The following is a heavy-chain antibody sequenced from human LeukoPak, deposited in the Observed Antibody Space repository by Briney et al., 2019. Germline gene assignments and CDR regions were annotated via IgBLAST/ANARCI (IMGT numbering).Heavy chain of an antibody. CDR1: GFTFSSYS. V-gene: IGHV3-21*01. J-gene: IGHJ6*03. D-gene: IGHD3-3*01. CDR2: ISSSSYI. Sequence: PGGSLRLSCAASGFTFSSYSMNWVRQAPGKGLEWVSSISSSSYIYYADSVKGRFTISRDNAKNSLYLQMNSLRAEDTAVYYCAKYTIFGVVTPGYMDVWGKGTTVTVSS. CDR3: AKYTIFGVVTPGYMDV.